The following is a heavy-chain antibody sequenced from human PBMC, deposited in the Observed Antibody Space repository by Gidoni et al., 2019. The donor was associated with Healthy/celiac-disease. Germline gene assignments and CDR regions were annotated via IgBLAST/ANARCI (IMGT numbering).Heavy chain of an antibody. J-gene: IGHJ3*02. D-gene: IGHD1-26*01. CDR3: ARANSGATMAFDI. Sequence: QVQLVQSGAEVKKPGASVKVSCQDCGYTFTGYYMHWVRQAPGQGLEWMGWINPNSGGTNYAQKCQGWVTMTRDTSISTAYMELSRLRSDDTAVYYCARANSGATMAFDIWGQGTMVTVSS. CDR1: GYTFTGYY. V-gene: IGHV1-2*04. CDR2: INPNSGGT.